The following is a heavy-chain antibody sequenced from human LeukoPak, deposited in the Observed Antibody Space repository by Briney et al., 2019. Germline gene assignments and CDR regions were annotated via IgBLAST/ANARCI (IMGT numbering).Heavy chain of an antibody. CDR2: INTNTGNP. CDR3: ATNWNYPLTTPNGY. CDR1: GYTFTSYA. J-gene: IGHJ4*02. Sequence: ASVKVSCEASGYTFTSYAMNWVRQAPGQGLEWMGWINTNTGNPTYAQGFTGRFVFSLDTSVSTAYLQISSLKAEDTAVYYCATNWNYPLTTPNGYWGQGTLVTVSS. V-gene: IGHV7-4-1*02. D-gene: IGHD1-7*01.